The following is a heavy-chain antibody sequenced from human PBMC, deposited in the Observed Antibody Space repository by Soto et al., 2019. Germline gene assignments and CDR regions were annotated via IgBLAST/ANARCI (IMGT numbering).Heavy chain of an antibody. CDR3: ARDSSSWSRYYYYMDV. D-gene: IGHD6-13*01. CDR2: IWYDGSNK. J-gene: IGHJ6*03. Sequence: QVQLVESGGGVVQPGRSLRLSCAASGFTFSSYGMHWVRQAPGKGLEWVAVIWYDGSNKYYADSVKGRFTISRDNSKNTLYLHMNSLRAEDTAVYYCARDSSSWSRYYYYMDVWGKGTTVTVSS. CDR1: GFTFSSYG. V-gene: IGHV3-33*01.